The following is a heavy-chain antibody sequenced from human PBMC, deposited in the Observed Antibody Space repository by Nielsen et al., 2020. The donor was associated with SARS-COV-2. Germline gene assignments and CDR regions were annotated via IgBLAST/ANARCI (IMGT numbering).Heavy chain of an antibody. CDR3: ARDGRLVRDAFDI. J-gene: IGHJ3*02. V-gene: IGHV3-33*01. CDR1: GFTFSSYG. D-gene: IGHD6-19*01. Sequence: GESLKISCAASGFTFSSYGMHWVRQAPGKGLEWVAVIWYDGSNKYYADSVKGRFTISRDNSKNTLYLQMNSLRAEDTAVYYCARDGRLVRDAFDIWGQGTMVTVS. CDR2: IWYDGSNK.